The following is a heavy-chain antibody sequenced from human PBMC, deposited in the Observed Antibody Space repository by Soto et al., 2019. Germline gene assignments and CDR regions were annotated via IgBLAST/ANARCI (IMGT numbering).Heavy chain of an antibody. D-gene: IGHD3-22*01. Sequence: PGGSLRLSCAASGFTFSSYWMSWVRQAPGKGLEWVANIKQDGSEKYYVDSVKGRFTISRDNAKNSLYLQMNSLRAEDTAVYYCARDFNYYYDGPSFDYWGQGTLVNVSS. J-gene: IGHJ4*02. CDR3: ARDFNYYYDGPSFDY. CDR1: GFTFSSYW. V-gene: IGHV3-7*05. CDR2: IKQDGSEK.